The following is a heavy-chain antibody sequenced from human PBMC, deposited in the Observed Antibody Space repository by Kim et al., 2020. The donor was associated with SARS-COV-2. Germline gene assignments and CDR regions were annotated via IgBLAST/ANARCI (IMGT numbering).Heavy chain of an antibody. V-gene: IGHV3-23*01. CDR3: AKHKPRYSMVRGVAGGY. CDR2: ISGSGGST. D-gene: IGHD3-10*01. Sequence: GGSLRLSCAASGFTFSSYAMSWVRQAPGKGLEWVSAISGSGGSTYYADSVKGRFTISRDNSKNTLYLQMNSLRAEDTAVYYCAKHKPRYSMVRGVAGGYWGQGTLVTVSS. J-gene: IGHJ4*02. CDR1: GFTFSSYA.